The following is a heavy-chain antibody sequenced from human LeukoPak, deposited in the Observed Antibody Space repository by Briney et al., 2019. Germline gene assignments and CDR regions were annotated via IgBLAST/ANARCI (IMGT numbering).Heavy chain of an antibody. CDR3: ARDASRGFDT. V-gene: IGHV3-7*01. CDR1: GFTFSRYW. J-gene: IGHJ4*02. D-gene: IGHD5-24*01. CDR2: IKDDGRQK. Sequence: GGSLRLSCAPSGFTFSRYWVTWVRQTPGKGLEWVASIKDDGRQKYYVDSVKGRFTVSRDNAKNSAYLQMDSLRAEDTALYYCARDASRGFDTWGQGTQVTVSS.